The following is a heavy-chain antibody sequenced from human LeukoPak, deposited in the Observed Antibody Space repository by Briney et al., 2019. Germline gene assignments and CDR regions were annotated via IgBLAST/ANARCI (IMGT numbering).Heavy chain of an antibody. J-gene: IGHJ4*02. CDR1: GDSISGNSYY. Sequence: SETLSLTCAVSGDSISGNSYYCGWLRQPPGKGLEWICSIYYSGSTYYSPSLKSRVTISVDTSKNQFSLKLSSVTAADTAVYYCARGLNWGQGTLVTVSS. D-gene: IGHD3-22*01. V-gene: IGHV4-39*01. CDR2: IYYSGST. CDR3: ARGLN.